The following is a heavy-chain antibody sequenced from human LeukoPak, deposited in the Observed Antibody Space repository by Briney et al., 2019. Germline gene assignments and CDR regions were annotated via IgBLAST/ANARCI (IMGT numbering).Heavy chain of an antibody. V-gene: IGHV3-7*03. CDR2: IKQDGSEK. CDR3: ARNGIEKLPSRDYYYYYYMDV. Sequence: GGSLRLSCAASGFTFSSYWMSWVRQAPGKGLEWVANIKQDGSEKYYVDSVKGRFTISRDNAKNSLYLQMSSLRSEDTAVYYCARNGIEKLPSRDYYYYYYMDVWGKGTTVTISS. J-gene: IGHJ6*03. D-gene: IGHD2-15*01. CDR1: GFTFSSYW.